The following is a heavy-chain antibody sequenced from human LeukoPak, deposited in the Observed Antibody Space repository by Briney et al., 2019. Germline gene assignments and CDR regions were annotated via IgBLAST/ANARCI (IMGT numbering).Heavy chain of an antibody. D-gene: IGHD2-2*01. CDR3: ARANPLSSPPVYYYYYGMDV. V-gene: IGHV1-69*13. CDR1: GGTFSSYA. Sequence: SVKVSCKASGGTFSSYAISWVRQAPGQGLEWMGGIIPIFGTANYAQKFQGRVTITADESTSTAYMELSSLGSEDTAVYYCARANPLSSPPVYYYYYGMDVWGKGTAVTVSS. J-gene: IGHJ6*04. CDR2: IIPIFGTA.